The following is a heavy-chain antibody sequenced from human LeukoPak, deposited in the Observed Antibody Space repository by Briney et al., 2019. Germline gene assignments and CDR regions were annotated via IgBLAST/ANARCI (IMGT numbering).Heavy chain of an antibody. CDR2: IYPGDSDI. V-gene: IGHV5-51*01. Sequence: GESLKISCKGSGYSFTSYWLGWVRQMPGKGLEWMGIIYPGDSDIRYNPSFQGQVTISADKSISTAYLQWSSLKASDTAIYYCARRGLMGYCSSVICPSWFDPWGQGTLVTVSS. D-gene: IGHD2-2*01. J-gene: IGHJ5*02. CDR1: GYSFTSYW. CDR3: ARRGLMGYCSSVICPSWFDP.